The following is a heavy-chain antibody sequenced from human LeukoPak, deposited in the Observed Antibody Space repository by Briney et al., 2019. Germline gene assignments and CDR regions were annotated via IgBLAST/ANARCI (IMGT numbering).Heavy chain of an antibody. J-gene: IGHJ1*01. CDR3: ATTYYYDSSGYWFQH. CDR2: FDPEDGET. CDR1: GYTLTELS. Sequence: GASVKVSCKVSGYTLTELSTHRVRQAPGKGLEWMGGFDPEDGETIYAQKFQGRVTMTEDTSTDTAYMELSSLRSEDTAVYYCATTYYYDSSGYWFQHWGQGTLVTVSS. V-gene: IGHV1-24*01. D-gene: IGHD3-22*01.